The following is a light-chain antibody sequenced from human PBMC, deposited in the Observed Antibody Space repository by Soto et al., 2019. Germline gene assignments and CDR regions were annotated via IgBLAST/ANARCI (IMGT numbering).Light chain of an antibody. V-gene: IGLV1-40*01. J-gene: IGLJ3*02. CDR2: GNS. Sequence: QAVVTQPPSVSGAPGQRVTISCTGSSSNIGAGYDVHWYQQLLGTAPKLLIYGNSNRPSGVPDRFSGSKSGTSASLAITGLQAEDEADYYCQSYDSSLSVGVFGGGTKLTVL. CDR1: SSNIGAGYD. CDR3: QSYDSSLSVGV.